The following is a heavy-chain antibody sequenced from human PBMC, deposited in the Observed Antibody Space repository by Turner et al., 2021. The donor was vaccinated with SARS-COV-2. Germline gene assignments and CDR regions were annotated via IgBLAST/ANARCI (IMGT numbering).Heavy chain of an antibody. CDR2: ISGGGGSI. CDR1: GFRFNTFA. Sequence: EVQLLESGGGVVQPGGSLRLSCVASGFRFNTFAMSWVRQAPGKGLEWVSAISGGGGSISYADSVKGRFAISRDNSKNTLYLQMNSLRAEDTAVYYCAKDLTFIVVNDVVDAWGQGTTVTVSS. J-gene: IGHJ6*02. CDR3: AKDLTFIVVNDVVDA. D-gene: IGHD2-2*01. V-gene: IGHV3-23*01.